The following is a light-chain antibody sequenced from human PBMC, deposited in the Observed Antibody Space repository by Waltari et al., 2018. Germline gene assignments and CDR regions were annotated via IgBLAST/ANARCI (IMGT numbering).Light chain of an antibody. CDR3: QSFDNNLSGSV. CDR1: RSTVGAGYV. Sequence: SVLTQPHSLSAPPGRKLTLPRAGGRSTVGAGYVVPWYQQFPGAAPKLLIFGNTNRASGVPGRFSGSKSGTSAALAIAGLQSEDEAVYYCQSFDNNLSGSVFGGGTKLTVL. V-gene: IGLV1-40*01. J-gene: IGLJ3*02. CDR2: GNT.